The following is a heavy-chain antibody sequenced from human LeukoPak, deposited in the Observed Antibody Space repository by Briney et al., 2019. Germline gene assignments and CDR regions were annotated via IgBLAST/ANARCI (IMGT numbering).Heavy chain of an antibody. CDR2: IYPRDGST. J-gene: IGHJ4*02. V-gene: IGHV1-46*01. CDR3: ARDQEGFDY. CDR1: GYTFTSNY. Sequence: ASVKVSCKASGYTFTSNYIHWVRQAPGQGLEWMGMIYPRDGSTSYAQKFQGRVTVTRDTSSSTVHMELSGLRSEDTAVYYCARDQEGFDYWGQGTLVTVSS.